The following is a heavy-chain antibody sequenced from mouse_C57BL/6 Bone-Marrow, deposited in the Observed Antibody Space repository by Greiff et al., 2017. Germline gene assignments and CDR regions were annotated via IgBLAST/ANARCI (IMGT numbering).Heavy chain of an antibody. V-gene: IGHV1-26*01. CDR3: ARGIYYGNPSCFAY. CDR2: INPNNGGT. CDR1: GYTFTDYY. J-gene: IGHJ3*01. Sequence: EVQLQQSGPELVKPGASVKISCKASGYTFTDYYMNWVKQSHGKSLEWIGDINPNNGGTSYNQKFKGKATLTVDKSSSTAYMELRSLTSEDSAVYYWARGIYYGNPSCFAYWGQGTLVTVSA. D-gene: IGHD2-1*01.